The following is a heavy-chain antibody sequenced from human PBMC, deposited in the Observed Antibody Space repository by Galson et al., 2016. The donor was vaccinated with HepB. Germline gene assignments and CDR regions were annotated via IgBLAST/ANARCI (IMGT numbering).Heavy chain of an antibody. CDR3: ASGRTSGGPYYGMDV. J-gene: IGHJ6*02. CDR2: ISGIDDIT. Sequence: SLRLSCAASGFTFSRYAMSWVRRAPGTGLEWVSVISGIDDITYYADSVKGRFTISRDSSKNTLYLQINTLRAEDTAVYYCASGRTSGGPYYGMDVWGQGTTVTVSS. D-gene: IGHD3-10*01. V-gene: IGHV3-23*01. CDR1: GFTFSRYA.